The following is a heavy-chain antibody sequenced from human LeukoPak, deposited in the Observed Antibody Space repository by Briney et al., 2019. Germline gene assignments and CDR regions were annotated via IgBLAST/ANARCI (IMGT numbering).Heavy chain of an antibody. Sequence: GGSLRLSCAASGFTFSLYWMSWVRQAPGKGLEWVATIKDDGSEIHYVDSVKGRFTISKDNAKNSLYLQMNSLRAEDTAVYYCAREGTSWLNWFDPWGQGTLVTVSS. V-gene: IGHV3-7*01. D-gene: IGHD2-2*01. CDR2: IKDDGSEI. CDR3: AREGTSWLNWFDP. J-gene: IGHJ5*02. CDR1: GFTFSLYW.